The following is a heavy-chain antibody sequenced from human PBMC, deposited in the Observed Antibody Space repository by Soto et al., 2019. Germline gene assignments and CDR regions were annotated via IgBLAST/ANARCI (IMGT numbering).Heavy chain of an antibody. CDR3: ARERAYSSSNALDY. CDR1: GYTLTGYY. CDR2: INPNSGGT. V-gene: IGHV1-2*04. D-gene: IGHD6-6*01. Sequence: ASVKVSCKASGYTLTGYYMRWVRQAPGQGLEWMGWINPNSGGTNYAQKFQGWVTMTRDTSISTAYMELSRLRSDDTAVYYCARERAYSSSNALDYWGQGTLVTVSS. J-gene: IGHJ4*02.